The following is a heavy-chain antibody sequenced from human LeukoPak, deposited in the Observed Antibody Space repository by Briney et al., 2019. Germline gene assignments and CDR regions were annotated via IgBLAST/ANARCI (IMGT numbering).Heavy chain of an antibody. CDR1: GFSFSTFG. V-gene: IGHV3-33*08. J-gene: IGHJ4*02. D-gene: IGHD3-22*01. Sequence: GGTLRLSCAASGFSFSTFGMHWVRQAPGKGLQWVAVIYSDGSNKNTADSVRGRFTISRDNSQNALYLQMNSLRAEDTAVYYCARGNYYDRSGLDYWGQGTLVTVSS. CDR2: IYSDGSNK. CDR3: ARGNYYDRSGLDY.